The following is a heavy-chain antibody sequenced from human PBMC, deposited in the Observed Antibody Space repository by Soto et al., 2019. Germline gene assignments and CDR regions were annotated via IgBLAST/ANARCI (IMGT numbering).Heavy chain of an antibody. CDR3: AHSLYDYVWGTNWFDP. CDR2: IYWDDDK. V-gene: IGHV2-5*02. CDR1: GFSLSISGVG. J-gene: IGHJ5*02. Sequence: QITLKESGPTLVKPTQTLTLTCTFSGFSLSISGVGVGWIRQPPGKALEWLALIYWDDDKRYSPSLKSRLTITKDTSKNQVVLTMTNMDPMDTATYYCAHSLYDYVWGTNWFDPWGQGNLVTVSS. D-gene: IGHD3-16*01.